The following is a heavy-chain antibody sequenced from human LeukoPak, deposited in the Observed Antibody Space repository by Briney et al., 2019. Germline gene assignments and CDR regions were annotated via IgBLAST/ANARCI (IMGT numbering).Heavy chain of an antibody. V-gene: IGHV1-18*01. CDR1: GYTLTSYG. J-gene: IGHJ4*02. CDR3: ARVPDSSSSYCYCDY. Sequence: ASVKVSCKASGYTLTSYGISWVRQAPGQGLEWMGWISTYNGNTNYAQKLQGRVTMTTDTSTSTAYMELRSLRSDDTAVYYCARVPDSSSSYCYCDYWGQGTLVTVSS. CDR2: ISTYNGNT. D-gene: IGHD6-13*01.